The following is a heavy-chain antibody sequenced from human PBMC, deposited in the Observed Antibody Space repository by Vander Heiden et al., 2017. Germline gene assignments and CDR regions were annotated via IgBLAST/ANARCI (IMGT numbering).Heavy chain of an antibody. CDR2: TYYRSKWYN. CDR1: GDSVSSYSAA. CDR3: AREGEYCSGGSCYYYYYGMDV. Sequence: QVQLQPSGPGLAKPSQTLSLTCPISGDSVSSYSAAWNCIRQSPSRGLEWLGRTYYRSKWYNDYAVSVKNRITINPDTSKNQFSLQLNSVTPEDTAVYYCAREGEYCSGGSCYYYYYGMDVWGQGTTVTVSS. V-gene: IGHV6-1*01. J-gene: IGHJ6*02. D-gene: IGHD2-15*01.